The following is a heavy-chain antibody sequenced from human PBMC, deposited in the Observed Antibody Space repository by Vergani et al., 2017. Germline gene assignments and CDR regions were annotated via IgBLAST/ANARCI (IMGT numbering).Heavy chain of an antibody. CDR3: AKEFWFGELYYYYYGMDV. CDR2: ISGSGGST. Sequence: EVQLLESGGGLVQPGGSLRLSCAASGFTFSSYAMSWVRQAPGKGLEWVSAISGSGGSTYYADSVKGRVTISRDNSKNTLYLQMNSLRAEETAVYYCAKEFWFGELYYYYYGMDVWGQGTTVTVSS. J-gene: IGHJ6*02. D-gene: IGHD3-10*01. V-gene: IGHV3-23*01. CDR1: GFTFSSYA.